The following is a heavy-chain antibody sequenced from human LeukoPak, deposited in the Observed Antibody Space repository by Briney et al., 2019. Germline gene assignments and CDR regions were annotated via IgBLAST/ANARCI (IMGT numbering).Heavy chain of an antibody. V-gene: IGHV4-34*01. CDR3: ARDQGATAYSAWFDP. CDR1: GGSFSGYY. Sequence: SETLSLTCAVYGGSFSGYYWSWIRQPPGKGLEWIGEINHSGSTNYNPSLKSRVTMSPDTSKNQFSLRLSSVTAADTAIYFCARDQGATAYSAWFDPWGQGTLVTVSS. CDR2: INHSGST. J-gene: IGHJ5*02. D-gene: IGHD1-26*01.